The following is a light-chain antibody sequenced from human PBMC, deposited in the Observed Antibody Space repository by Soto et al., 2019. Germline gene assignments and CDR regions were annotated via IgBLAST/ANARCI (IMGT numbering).Light chain of an antibody. CDR3: SSYTSSSTNYV. V-gene: IGLV2-14*01. J-gene: IGLJ1*01. CDR1: SSDVGGYNY. Sequence: QSALTQPASVSGSRGQSITISCTGTSSDVGGYNYVSWYQQHPGKAPKLMIYDVSNRPSGVSNRFSGSKSGNTASLTISGLQAEDEADYYCSSYTSSSTNYVFGTGTKVTVL. CDR2: DVS.